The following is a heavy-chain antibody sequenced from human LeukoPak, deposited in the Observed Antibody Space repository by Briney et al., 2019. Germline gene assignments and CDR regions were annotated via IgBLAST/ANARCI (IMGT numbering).Heavy chain of an antibody. D-gene: IGHD6-6*01. CDR3: PISRGYSISYFDY. Sequence: ASVKVSCKASGGTFASYSINWVRQVPGQGLEWMGRIIPILPITNYAQKFQGRVTITADTSTNTAYMELSSLRSGDTASYSSPISRGYSISYFDYWGQGALVTVSS. CDR2: IIPILPIT. CDR1: GGTFASYS. V-gene: IGHV1-69*02. J-gene: IGHJ4*02.